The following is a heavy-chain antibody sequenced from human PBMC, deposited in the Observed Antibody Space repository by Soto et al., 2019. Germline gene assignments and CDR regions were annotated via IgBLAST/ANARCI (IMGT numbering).Heavy chain of an antibody. V-gene: IGHV3-30*18. Sequence: PGGSLRLSCAAYGSTFSNYGMDWVRQAPGKGREWMAVTSPDVSYIYYGDSVKGRFTISRDNSKNTPYLQMSSLRVEDTAVYYCAKEIPPNFFVVFIHCLDFWGQGTTVTVSS. J-gene: IGHJ6*02. D-gene: IGHD3-3*01. CDR3: AKEIPPNFFVVFIHCLDF. CDR1: GSTFSNYG. CDR2: TSPDVSYI.